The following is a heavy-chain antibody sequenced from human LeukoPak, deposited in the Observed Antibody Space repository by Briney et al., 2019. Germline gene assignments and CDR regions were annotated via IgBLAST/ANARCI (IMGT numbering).Heavy chain of an antibody. V-gene: IGHV4-59*01. CDR3: ARQRVAYCGGDCYSQFDP. CDR2: IYYSGST. D-gene: IGHD2-21*02. Sequence: SETLSLTCDVSGGSIDSTNWWNWVRQPPGKGLEWIGYIYYSGSTNYNPSLKSRVTISVDTSKNQFSLKLSSVTAADTAVYYCARQRVAYCGGDCYSQFDPWGQGTLVTASS. J-gene: IGHJ5*02. CDR1: GGSIDSTNW.